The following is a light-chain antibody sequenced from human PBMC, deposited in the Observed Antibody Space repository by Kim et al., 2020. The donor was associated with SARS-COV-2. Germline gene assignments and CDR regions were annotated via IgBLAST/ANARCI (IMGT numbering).Light chain of an antibody. CDR2: SVA. J-gene: IGKJ2*01. CDR1: QRDRSNF. CDR3: HRYGGSPPHT. V-gene: IGKV3-20*01. Sequence: SPGDGATITCRASQRDRSNFLAWYQRKPGQAPRLLIYSVASRARGVPDRFSGSGSGADFTLTSNRLEPEDLAVYYCHRYGGSPPHTFGQGTKLEI.